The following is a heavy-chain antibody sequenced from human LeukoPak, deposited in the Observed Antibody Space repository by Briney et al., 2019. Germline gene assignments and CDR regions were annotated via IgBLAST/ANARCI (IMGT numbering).Heavy chain of an antibody. CDR1: GYTFTSHG. J-gene: IGHJ4*02. CDR3: ARDGRAVAPDY. Sequence: ASVTVSCKASGYTFTSHGISWVRQAPGQGLEWMGWISPHNAVTKYAQNFQGRGTVTTDTSTTTAYMELRSLRSDDTAVYYCARDGRAVAPDYWGQGTLVTVSS. V-gene: IGHV1-18*01. CDR2: ISPHNAVT. D-gene: IGHD6-19*01.